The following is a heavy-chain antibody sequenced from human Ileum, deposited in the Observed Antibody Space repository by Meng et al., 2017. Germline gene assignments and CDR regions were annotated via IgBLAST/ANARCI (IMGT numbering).Heavy chain of an antibody. CDR3: VRDDGSSPYDY. CDR1: GFSVSTKY. CDR2: IYWDGNT. D-gene: IGHD3-10*01. Sequence: GESLKISCVASGFSVSTKYMSWVRQAPGKGLDWVSVIYWDGNTNYADSVKGRFTISRDNSKNTVYLQMNSLRPEDAGVYYCVRDDGSSPYDYWGQGKLVNGAS. J-gene: IGHJ4*02. V-gene: IGHV3-53*05.